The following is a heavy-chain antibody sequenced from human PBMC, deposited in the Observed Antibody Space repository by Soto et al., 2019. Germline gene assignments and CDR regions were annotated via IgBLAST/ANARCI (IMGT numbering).Heavy chain of an antibody. J-gene: IGHJ4*02. CDR3: ARVEFGIFGAY. D-gene: IGHD3-10*01. V-gene: IGHV4-34*01. CDR1: GGSFSGYY. CDR2: INPSGST. Sequence: SETLSLTCAVYGGSFSGYYWSWVRQPPWKGLEWIGEINPSGSTNYNPSLKSRVTISVDTPKNQFSLRLSSVTAADTAVYYCARVEFGIFGAYWGQGSPVTVSS.